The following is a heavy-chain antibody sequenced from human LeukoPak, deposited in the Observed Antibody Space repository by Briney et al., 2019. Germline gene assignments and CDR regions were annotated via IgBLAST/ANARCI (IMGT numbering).Heavy chain of an antibody. J-gene: IGHJ4*02. Sequence: ASVKVSCKASGYTFTNYYMHWVRQAPGLGFEWMGWINPKSGGTSYPQKFQGRLTMTRDTSISTAYMELSRLRSDDTAVYYCVPSANYYYFDYWGQGTLVTVSS. CDR1: GYTFTNYY. V-gene: IGHV1-2*02. CDR2: INPKSGGT. CDR3: VPSANYYYFDY. D-gene: IGHD4/OR15-4a*01.